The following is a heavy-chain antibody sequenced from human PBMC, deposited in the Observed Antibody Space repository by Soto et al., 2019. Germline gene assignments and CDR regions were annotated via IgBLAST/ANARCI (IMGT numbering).Heavy chain of an antibody. D-gene: IGHD2-15*01. CDR3: TTGSVEGI. J-gene: IGHJ6*02. Sequence: GGSLRLSCAASGFTFENAWMNWVRQAPGEGLEWVGRIKTSAGGGATDYAAPVQGRFTISRDDSKNALYLHMNSLRTEDTAIYYCTTGSVEGIWGQGTTVTVSS. CDR1: GFTFENAW. CDR2: IKTSAGGGAT. V-gene: IGHV3-15*07.